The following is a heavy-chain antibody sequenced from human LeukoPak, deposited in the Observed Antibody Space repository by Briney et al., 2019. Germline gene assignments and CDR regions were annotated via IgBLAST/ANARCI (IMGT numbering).Heavy chain of an antibody. V-gene: IGHV4-59*08. CDR2: IYYSGST. D-gene: IGHD6-19*01. CDR1: GGXISTYY. J-gene: IGHJ4*02. Sequence: SETLSLTCTISGGXISTYYCSWIRQPPGKGLEWIGYIYYSGSTNYNPSLMSRLTISVDTSKNQFSLKLSSVTAADTAVYYCARLIAVAGTYRGHFDYWGQGALVTVSS. CDR3: ARLIAVAGTYRGHFDY.